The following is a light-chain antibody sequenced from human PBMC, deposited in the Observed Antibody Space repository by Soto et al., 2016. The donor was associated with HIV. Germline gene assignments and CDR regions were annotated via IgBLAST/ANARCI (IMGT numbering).Light chain of an antibody. V-gene: IGKV1-33*01. J-gene: IGKJ1*01. CDR2: DAS. CDR3: QKYNIAPWP. CDR1: LDITNR. Sequence: IQMTQSPSSLSASVGDRVTITCQANLDITNRVNWYQTETRGTPPKLLIHDASNLETGIPSRFSGGGSGTHFTFTISSLQPEDVATYYCQKYNIAPWPFGQGTKVEVK.